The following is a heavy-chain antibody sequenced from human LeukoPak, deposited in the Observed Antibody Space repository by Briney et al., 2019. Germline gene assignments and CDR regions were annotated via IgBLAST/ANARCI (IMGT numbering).Heavy chain of an antibody. J-gene: IGHJ6*02. CDR3: ARGRIAAAGQYYYYGMDV. CDR1: GGTFSSYA. D-gene: IGHD6-13*01. CDR2: VIPIFGTA. Sequence: SVKVSCKASGGTFSSYAISWVRQAPGQGLEWMGGVIPIFGTANYAQKFQGRVTITADESTSTAYMELSSLRSEDTAVYYCARGRIAAAGQYYYYGMDVWGQGTTVTVSS. V-gene: IGHV1-69*13.